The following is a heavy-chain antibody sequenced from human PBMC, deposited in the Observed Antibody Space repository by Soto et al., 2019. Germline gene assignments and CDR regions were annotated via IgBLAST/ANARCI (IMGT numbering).Heavy chain of an antibody. J-gene: IGHJ6*02. CDR1: GDSVSSNSAA. CDR2: TYYRSKWYI. CDR3: SRNQITHNSGGGGMAA. V-gene: IGHV6-1*01. D-gene: IGHD1-1*01. Sequence: PSQTLSLTCAISGDSVSSNSAAWNWIRQSPSRGLEWLGRTYYRSKWYIDYAVSLQSRIIISPDTSKNQFSLQLTSVTPEDTAVFYCSRNQITHNSGGGGMAAGAQGTTVTVSS.